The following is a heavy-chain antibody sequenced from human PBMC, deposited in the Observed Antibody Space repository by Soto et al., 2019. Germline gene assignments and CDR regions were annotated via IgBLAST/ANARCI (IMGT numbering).Heavy chain of an antibody. Sequence: GGSLRVSCAASGFTFTRYSMNWVRQAPGKGLEWVSSISSTTNYIYYGDSMKGRFTISRDNAKNSLYLEMNSLRAEDTAVYYCARESEDLTSNFDYWGQGTLVTVSS. CDR2: ISSTTNYI. J-gene: IGHJ4*02. V-gene: IGHV3-21*06. CDR1: GFTFTRYS. CDR3: ARESEDLTSNFDY.